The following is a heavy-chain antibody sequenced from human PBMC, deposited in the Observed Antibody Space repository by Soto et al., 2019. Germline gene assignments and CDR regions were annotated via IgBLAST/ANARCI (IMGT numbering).Heavy chain of an antibody. J-gene: IGHJ4*02. CDR2: IYSGGST. Sequence: GGSLRLSCAASGFTVSSNYMSWVRQAPGKGLEWVSVIYSGGSTYYADSVKGRFTISRDNSKNTLYLQMNSLRAEDTAVYYCARGRSGCDFHYWGQGTLVTVSS. CDR3: ARGRSGCDFHY. CDR1: GFTVSSNY. D-gene: IGHD5-12*01. V-gene: IGHV3-66*01.